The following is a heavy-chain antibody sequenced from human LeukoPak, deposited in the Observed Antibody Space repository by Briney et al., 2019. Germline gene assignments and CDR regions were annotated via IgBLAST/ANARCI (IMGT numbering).Heavy chain of an antibody. J-gene: IGHJ5*02. V-gene: IGHV4-34*01. Sequence: PSETLSLTCAVYGGSFSGYYWSWIRQPPGKGLEWIGEINHSGSTNYNPSLKSRVTISVDTSKNQFSLKLSSVTAADTAVYYCVRALGATVVTLNRRHWFDPWGQGTLVTVSS. D-gene: IGHD4-23*01. CDR1: GGSFSGYY. CDR3: VRALGATVVTLNRRHWFDP. CDR2: INHSGST.